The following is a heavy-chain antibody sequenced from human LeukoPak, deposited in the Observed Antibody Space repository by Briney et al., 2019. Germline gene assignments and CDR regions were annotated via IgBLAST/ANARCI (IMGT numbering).Heavy chain of an antibody. J-gene: IGHJ6*03. CDR2: IYTSGST. V-gene: IGHV4-61*02. Sequence: SETLSLTCTVSGGSISSGSYYWSWIRRPAGKGLEWIGRIYTSGSTNYNPSLKSRVTISVDTSKNQFSLKLSSVTAADTAVYYCAREGSSSSLPNYYYYYMDVWGKGTTVTVSS. D-gene: IGHD6-6*01. CDR3: AREGSSSSLPNYYYYYMDV. CDR1: GGSISSGSYY.